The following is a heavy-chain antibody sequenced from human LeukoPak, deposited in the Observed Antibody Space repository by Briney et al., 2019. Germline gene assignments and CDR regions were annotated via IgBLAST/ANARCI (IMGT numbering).Heavy chain of an antibody. CDR3: ARQYSRSSYFEY. Sequence: SETLSLTCNVSGGSISSYYWTWIRPPPGKGLEWIGYIYYSGSTDYNPSLESRITMSVDTSKNQFSLKLHSVTAADTAVYFCARQYSRSSYFEYWGQGTLVTVSS. D-gene: IGHD6-6*01. J-gene: IGHJ4*02. V-gene: IGHV4-59*01. CDR2: IYYSGST. CDR1: GGSISSYY.